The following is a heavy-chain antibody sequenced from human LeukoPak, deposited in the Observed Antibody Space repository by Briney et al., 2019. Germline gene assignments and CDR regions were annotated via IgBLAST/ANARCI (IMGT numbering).Heavy chain of an antibody. CDR2: IYPGDSDT. Sequence: GESLKISCKASGYTFSYYWIGWVRQMPGKGLEWLGIIYPGDSDTRYSPSFQGQVTISADKSITTAYLQWSSLKASDTAMYYCARQNPSSGYRHFDYWGQGTLVTVSS. CDR3: ARQNPSSGYRHFDY. D-gene: IGHD3-22*01. V-gene: IGHV5-51*01. J-gene: IGHJ4*02. CDR1: GYTFSYYW.